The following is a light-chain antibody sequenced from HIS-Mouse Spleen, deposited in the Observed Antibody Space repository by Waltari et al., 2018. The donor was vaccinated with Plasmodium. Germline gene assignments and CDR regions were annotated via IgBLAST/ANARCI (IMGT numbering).Light chain of an antibody. CDR3: YSTDSSGNHRV. V-gene: IGLV3-10*01. CDR1: ALPKHY. Sequence: SYELTQPPSVSVSPGHTARITCSGDALPKHYASWYQQKSGQAPVLVIYEDSNRPYGIPERFSGSSSGTMATLTISGAQVEDEADYYCYSTDSSGNHRVFGGGTKLTVL. J-gene: IGLJ3*02. CDR2: EDS.